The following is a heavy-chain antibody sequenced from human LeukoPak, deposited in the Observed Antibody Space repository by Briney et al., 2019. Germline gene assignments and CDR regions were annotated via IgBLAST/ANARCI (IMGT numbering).Heavy chain of an antibody. CDR1: GFTFSSYA. V-gene: IGHV3-21*01. CDR3: ARDTGAGTTSPVDY. CDR2: VSSSGTYI. D-gene: IGHD1-7*01. Sequence: GGSLRLSCAASGFTFSSYAMNWVRQAPGKGLEWVSSVSSSGTYIYYADSVKGRFTISRDNAKNSLFLQISSLRADDTAVYYCARDTGAGTTSPVDYWGQGTLVTVSS. J-gene: IGHJ4*02.